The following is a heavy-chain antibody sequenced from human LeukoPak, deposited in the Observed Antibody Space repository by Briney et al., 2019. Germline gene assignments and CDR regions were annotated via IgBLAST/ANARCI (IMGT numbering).Heavy chain of an antibody. J-gene: IGHJ6*02. Sequence: GGSLRLSCAASGFIFSDFAMNWVRQAPGKGLEWVSVIYSGGNSFYADSVKGRFTISRDNSKNTLYLQMNSLRAEDTAVYYCARDGISLSYFYGMDVWGQGTTVTVSS. CDR1: GFIFSDFA. V-gene: IGHV3-53*01. D-gene: IGHD2/OR15-2a*01. CDR3: ARDGISLSYFYGMDV. CDR2: IYSGGNS.